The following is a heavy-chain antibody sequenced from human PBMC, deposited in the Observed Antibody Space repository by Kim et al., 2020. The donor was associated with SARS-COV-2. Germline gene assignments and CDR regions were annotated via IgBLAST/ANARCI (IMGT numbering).Heavy chain of an antibody. Sequence: ASVKVSCKASGYTFTSYDVNWVRQATGQGLEWMGWMNPNSGNTGYAQKFQGKVTMTSNIYISTAYMELSSLRTEDTAVYYCARGPYCRSMSCPYWFDPWGQGTLVTVSS. CDR1: GYTFTSYD. CDR2: MNPNSGNT. J-gene: IGHJ5*02. D-gene: IGHD2-2*01. V-gene: IGHV1-8*01. CDR3: ARGPYCRSMSCPYWFDP.